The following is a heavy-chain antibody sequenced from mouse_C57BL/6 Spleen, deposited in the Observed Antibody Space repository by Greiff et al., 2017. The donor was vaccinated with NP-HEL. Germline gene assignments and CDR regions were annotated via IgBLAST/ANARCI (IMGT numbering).Heavy chain of an antibody. V-gene: IGHV1-18*01. CDR2: INPNNGGT. CDR3: ASTDGYYEGYYAMDY. D-gene: IGHD2-3*01. CDR1: GYTFTGYN. J-gene: IGHJ4*01. Sequence: EVQLQQSGPELVKPGASVKIPCKASGYTFTGYNMDWVKQSHGKSLEWIGDINPNNGGTIYNQKFKGKATLTVDKSSSTAYMELRSLTSEDTAVYYCASTDGYYEGYYAMDYWGQGTSVTVSS.